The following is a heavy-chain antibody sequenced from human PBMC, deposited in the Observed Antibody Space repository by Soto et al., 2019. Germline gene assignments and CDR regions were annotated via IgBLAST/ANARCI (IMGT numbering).Heavy chain of an antibody. Sequence: LSLTCTVSGGSINNNYWSWIRQPPGRGLEWIGYIFSNGRTNYNPSLESRVTISVDTSKNQLSLKLRSVTAADTAVYFCARGGDNSPWYFSLWGQGTLVTVSS. CDR3: ARGGDNSPWYFSL. J-gene: IGHJ4*02. CDR2: IFSNGRT. V-gene: IGHV4-59*01. CDR1: GGSINNNY. D-gene: IGHD6-13*01.